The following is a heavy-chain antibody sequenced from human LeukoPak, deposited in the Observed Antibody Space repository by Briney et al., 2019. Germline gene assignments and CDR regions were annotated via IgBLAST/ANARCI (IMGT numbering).Heavy chain of an antibody. V-gene: IGHV3-30*18. CDR3: TKDRGSSGWFDY. CDR2: ISYDGSNK. J-gene: IGHJ4*02. Sequence: GGSLRLSCAASGFTFSSHGMHWVRQAPGKGLEWVAVISYDGSNKYYADSVKGRFTISRDNSKNTLYLQMNSLREEDTAMYYCTKDRGSSGWFDYWGQGTLVTVSS. D-gene: IGHD6-19*01. CDR1: GFTFSSHG.